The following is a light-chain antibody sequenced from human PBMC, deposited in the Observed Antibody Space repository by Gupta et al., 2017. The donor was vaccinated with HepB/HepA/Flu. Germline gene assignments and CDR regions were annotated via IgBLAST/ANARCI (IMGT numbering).Light chain of an antibody. CDR2: WAS. V-gene: IGKV4-1*01. CDR3: QQYSSVPYT. CDR1: QRILYGSENRNH. Sequence: DIVMTQSPDSLAVSLGERATINCKSSQRILYGSENRNHLNWYQQKPGQPPRLLIYWASTRESGVPDRFSGRGSGTDLTLTISSLKAEDVAVYYCQQYSSVPYTFGQGTKLEIK. J-gene: IGKJ2*01.